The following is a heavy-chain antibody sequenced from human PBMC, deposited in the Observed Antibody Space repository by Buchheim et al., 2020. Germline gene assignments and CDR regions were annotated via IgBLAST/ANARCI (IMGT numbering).Heavy chain of an antibody. CDR1: GFTFSSYA. V-gene: IGHV3-30*04. CDR3: ARWPQDYGDYGSLWYYYYGMDV. Sequence: QVQLVESGGGVVQPGRSLRLSCAASGFTFSSYAMHWVRQAPGKGLEWVAVISYDGSNKYYADSVKGRFTISRDNSKNTLYLQMNSLRAEDTAVYYCARWPQDYGDYGSLWYYYYGMDVWGQGTT. CDR2: ISYDGSNK. J-gene: IGHJ6*02. D-gene: IGHD4-17*01.